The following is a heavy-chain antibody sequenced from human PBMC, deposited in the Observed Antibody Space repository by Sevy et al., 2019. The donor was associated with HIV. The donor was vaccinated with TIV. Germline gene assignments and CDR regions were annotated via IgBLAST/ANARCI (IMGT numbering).Heavy chain of an antibody. D-gene: IGHD3-10*01. V-gene: IGHV3-21*01. Sequence: GGSVRLSCAASGFTFSNYFINWVRQAPGKGLEWVSSIGSGSSYIFYADSVKGRFTISRDNAKNSLYLHMNSLRAEDTAVYYCARGDYYGSLYYFDYWGPGTLVTVSS. J-gene: IGHJ4*02. CDR1: GFTFSNYF. CDR3: ARGDYYGSLYYFDY. CDR2: IGSGSSYI.